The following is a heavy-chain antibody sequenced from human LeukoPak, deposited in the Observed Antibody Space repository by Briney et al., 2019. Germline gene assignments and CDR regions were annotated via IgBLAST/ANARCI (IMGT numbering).Heavy chain of an antibody. J-gene: IGHJ4*02. CDR3: VTHYCSTITCYTDY. CDR1: GFGFSTYA. D-gene: IGHD2-2*02. CDR2: ISASGDKI. V-gene: IGHV3-23*01. Sequence: GGSLRPSCAASGFGFSTYAMSWVRQAPGKGLEWVSGISASGDKIFYADSVKGRFTISRDNSKNILYLQMNALAAEDTARYYCVTHYCSTITCYTDYWGQGTMVPVSS.